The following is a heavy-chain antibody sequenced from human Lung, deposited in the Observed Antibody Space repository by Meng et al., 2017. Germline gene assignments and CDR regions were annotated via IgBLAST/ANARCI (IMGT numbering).Heavy chain of an antibody. V-gene: IGHV4-4*02. J-gene: IGHJ4*02. D-gene: IGHD1-26*01. CDR2: IFHSGST. CDR1: GGSITSSTW. CDR3: ARFDISSSGRGDY. Sequence: VQLPESGLGLVKPSGTLSLTCAVSGGSITSSTWWSWVRQTPGKGLEWFGEIFHSGSTNYNPPLESRVTISVDKSKNQFSLKVYSVTAADTATYYCARFDISSSGRGDYWGQGILVTVSS.